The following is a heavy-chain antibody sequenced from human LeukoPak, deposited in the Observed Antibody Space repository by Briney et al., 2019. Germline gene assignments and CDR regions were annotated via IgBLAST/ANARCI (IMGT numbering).Heavy chain of an antibody. D-gene: IGHD3-3*01. CDR3: ARDPAVTYYDFWSGYRSYYFDY. CDR1: GGSFSGYY. V-gene: IGHV4-34*01. J-gene: IGHJ4*02. CDR2: INHSGST. Sequence: SETLSLTCAVYGGSFSGYYWSWIRQPPGKGLEWIGEINHSGSTNYNPSLKSRVTISVDTSKNQFSLKLSSVTAADTAVYYCARDPAVTYYDFWSGYRSYYFDYWGQGTLVTVSS.